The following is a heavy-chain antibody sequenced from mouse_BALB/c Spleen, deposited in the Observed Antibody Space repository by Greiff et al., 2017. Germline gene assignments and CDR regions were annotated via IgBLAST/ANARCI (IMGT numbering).Heavy chain of an antibody. J-gene: IGHJ4*01. V-gene: IGHV10-1*02. D-gene: IGHD1-1*01. CDR1: GFTFNTYA. CDR2: IRSKSNNYAT. CDR3: VRHYYYGSSYGYAMDY. Sequence: EVHLVESGGGLVQPKGSLKLSCAASGFTFNTYAMNWVRQAPGKGLEWVARIRSKSNNYATYYADSVKDRFTISRDDSQSMLYLQMNNLKTEDTAMYYCVRHYYYGSSYGYAMDYWGQGTSVTVSS.